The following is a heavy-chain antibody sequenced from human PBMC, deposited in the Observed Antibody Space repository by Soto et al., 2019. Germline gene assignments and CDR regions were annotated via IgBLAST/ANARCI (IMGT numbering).Heavy chain of an antibody. D-gene: IGHD3-3*01. J-gene: IGHJ4*02. CDR2: IYYSGST. V-gene: IGHV4-31*03. CDR1: GGSISSGGYY. Sequence: TSETLSLTCTVSGGSISSGGYYWSWIRQHPGKGLEWIGYIYYSGSTYYNPSLKSRVTISVDTSKNQFSLKLSSVTAADTAIYYCVRSVILSGGSYKGLIRLHYFDTWGPGTLVTVS. CDR3: VRSVILSGGSYKGLIRLHYFDT.